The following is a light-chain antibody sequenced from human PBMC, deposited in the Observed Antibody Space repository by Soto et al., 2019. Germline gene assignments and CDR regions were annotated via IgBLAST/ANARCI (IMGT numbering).Light chain of an antibody. J-gene: IGKJ2*01. Sequence: DIQMTQSPSSLSASVGDRVTITCRASQSITSNLNWYQQKLGKAPKLLIYAASSLQSGVPSRFSGFGSGTDFTLTITSLQPEDFATYYCQQSYSTPYTFGQGTNLEIK. V-gene: IGKV1-39*01. CDR1: QSITSN. CDR3: QQSYSTPYT. CDR2: AAS.